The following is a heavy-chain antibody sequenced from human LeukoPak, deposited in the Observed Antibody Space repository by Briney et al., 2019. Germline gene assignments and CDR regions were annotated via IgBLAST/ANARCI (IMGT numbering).Heavy chain of an antibody. CDR2: ISSSGSTI. V-gene: IGHV3-11*01. J-gene: IGHJ4*02. Sequence: GGSLRLSCAASGFTFSDYYMSWIRQAPGKGLEWVSYISSSGSTIYYADSVKGRFTISRDNAKNSLYLQMNSLRAEDTAVYYCARVYYDFWSGYSAQFDYWGQGTLVTVSS. CDR3: ARVYYDFWSGYSAQFDY. CDR1: GFTFSDYY. D-gene: IGHD3-3*01.